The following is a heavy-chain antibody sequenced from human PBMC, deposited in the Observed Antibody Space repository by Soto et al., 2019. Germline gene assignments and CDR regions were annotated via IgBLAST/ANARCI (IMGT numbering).Heavy chain of an antibody. J-gene: IGHJ4*02. Sequence: SETLSLTCSVSGGSISSGGYYWSWIRQHPGKGLEWIGYIYYGGTTYYNPSLKSRVTISIDTSKNQFSLKLSSVTAADTAVYYCARRYNTWGRFRFDYWGQGTLVTVSS. V-gene: IGHV4-31*03. CDR2: IYYGGTT. CDR1: GGSISSGGYY. CDR3: ARRYNTWGRFRFDY. D-gene: IGHD1-20*01.